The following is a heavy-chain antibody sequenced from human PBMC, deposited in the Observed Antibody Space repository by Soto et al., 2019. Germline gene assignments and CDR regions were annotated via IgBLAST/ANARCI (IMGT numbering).Heavy chain of an antibody. J-gene: IGHJ4*02. D-gene: IGHD3-16*02. Sequence: QVQLVESGGGVVQPGRSLRLSCAASGFTFSSYAMHWVRQAPGKGLEWVAVISYDGSNKYYADSVKRRFTISRDNSKNTLYLQMNSLRAEDTAVYYCAREGELSLYALDYWGQGTLVTVSS. CDR3: AREGELSLYALDY. CDR1: GFTFSSYA. CDR2: ISYDGSNK. V-gene: IGHV3-30-3*01.